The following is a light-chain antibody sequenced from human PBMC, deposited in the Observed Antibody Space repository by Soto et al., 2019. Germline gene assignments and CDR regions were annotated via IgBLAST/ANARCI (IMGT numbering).Light chain of an antibody. CDR1: SSDVGGYTY. V-gene: IGLV2-14*01. CDR2: ELN. CDR3: SSYTRSSIQV. Sequence: QSALTQPASVSGSPGQSITISCTGTSSDVGGYTYISLYQHHPGKDPKLLIFELNNRPSGVSDRFSGSKSGNTASLTISGLQADDEAEYYGSSYTRSSIQVFGTGTKVTVL. J-gene: IGLJ1*01.